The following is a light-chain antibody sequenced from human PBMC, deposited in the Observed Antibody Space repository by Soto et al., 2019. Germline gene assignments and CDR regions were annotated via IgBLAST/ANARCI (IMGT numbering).Light chain of an antibody. CDR2: GNS. Sequence: QSVLTQPPSVSGAPGQRVTISCTGSSSNIGAGYDVHWYQQLPGTAPKFLIYGNSNRPSGVPDRFSGSKSGTSASLAITGLQAEDEADYYCQSYDSSLSAVFGTGTKVTVL. J-gene: IGLJ1*01. CDR3: QSYDSSLSAV. CDR1: SSNIGAGYD. V-gene: IGLV1-40*01.